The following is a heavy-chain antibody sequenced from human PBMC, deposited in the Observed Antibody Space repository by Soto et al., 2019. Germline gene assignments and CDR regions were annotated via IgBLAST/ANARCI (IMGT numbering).Heavy chain of an antibody. Sequence: LSCAGSGFTFSAFSMNWVRQAPGKGLEWISYIYGSSSTIYYADSVKGRFSISRDNAKNSVYLQMNNLRHEDTAVYFCARDRPVDYWGQGTPVTVSS. V-gene: IGHV3-48*02. CDR1: GFTFSAFS. CDR3: ARDRPVDY. CDR2: IYGSSSTI. J-gene: IGHJ4*02.